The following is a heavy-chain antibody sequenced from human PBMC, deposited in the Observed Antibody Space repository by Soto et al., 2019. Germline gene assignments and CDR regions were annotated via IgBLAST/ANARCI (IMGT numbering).Heavy chain of an antibody. J-gene: IGHJ6*02. V-gene: IGHV4-4*02. CDR1: GGSISSSNC. CDR2: IYHSGST. CDR3: ARVEGRFYYGMDV. Sequence: QVQLQESGPGLVKPSGTLSLTCAVSGGSISSSNCWSWVRQPPGKGLEWIGEIYHSGSTNYNPSLQSRVTISVAKSENRLALKLSSVTAADTAVYYCARVEGRFYYGMDVWGQGTTVTVSS.